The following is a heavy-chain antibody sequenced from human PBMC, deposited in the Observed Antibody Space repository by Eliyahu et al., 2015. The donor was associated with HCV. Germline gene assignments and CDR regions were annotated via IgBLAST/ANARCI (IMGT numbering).Heavy chain of an antibody. J-gene: IGHJ4*02. Sequence: CTASGLTFSDYWLTWIRXAQVKGLEFVTNXKQDGSVRNYLDSVKGRFTISRDNAKNSLYLEMNSLTVEDTAVYYCARDIGGGYFDDWGQGILVTVSS. CDR3: ARDIGGGYFDD. V-gene: IGHV3-7*03. CDR1: GLTFSDYW. D-gene: IGHD1-26*01. CDR2: XKQDGSVR.